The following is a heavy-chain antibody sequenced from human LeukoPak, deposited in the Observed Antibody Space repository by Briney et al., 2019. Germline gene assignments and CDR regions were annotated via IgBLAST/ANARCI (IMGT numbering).Heavy chain of an antibody. CDR1: GFTFDDYG. J-gene: IGHJ4*02. D-gene: IGHD2-15*01. V-gene: IGHV3-20*04. CDR2: INWSGRST. Sequence: GGSLRLSCAASGFTFDDYGMSWVRQAPGKGLEGVSGINWSGRSTGYAESVKGRFTISRDNAKNSLYLQMNSLRAEDTALYYCARDTYCSGGSCLRDYWGQGTLVTLSS. CDR3: ARDTYCSGGSCLRDY.